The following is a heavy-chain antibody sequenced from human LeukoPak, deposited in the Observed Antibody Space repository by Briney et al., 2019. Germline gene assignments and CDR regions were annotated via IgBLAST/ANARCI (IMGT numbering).Heavy chain of an antibody. CDR1: GFSFTDYP. V-gene: IGHV3-48*02. CDR3: ATDQRYAFDY. D-gene: IGHD3-9*01. Sequence: GGSLRLSCATSGFSFTDYPMNWVRXAPGKXLEWISNIRTTAEGAKYAYYADSVKGRVTISRDDGKNTLYLHMNSLRDDDTAVYYCATDQRYAFDYWGQGILVTVSS. J-gene: IGHJ4*02. CDR2: IRTTAEGAKYA.